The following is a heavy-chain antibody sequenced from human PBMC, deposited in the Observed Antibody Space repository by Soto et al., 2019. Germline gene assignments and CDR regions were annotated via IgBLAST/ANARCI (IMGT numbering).Heavy chain of an antibody. V-gene: IGHV1-69*13. J-gene: IGHJ4*02. CDR1: GYSFSNYV. Sequence: ASVKVSCKASGYSFSNYVISWVRQAPGQGLEWMGGFILIFGSPNYAQKFQGRVTITADEYTSTAYMELSSLRSEDTAVYYCASGEKYCSGGTCYSRFDYWGQGTLVTVSS. CDR2: FILIFGSP. CDR3: ASGEKYCSGGTCYSRFDY. D-gene: IGHD2-15*01.